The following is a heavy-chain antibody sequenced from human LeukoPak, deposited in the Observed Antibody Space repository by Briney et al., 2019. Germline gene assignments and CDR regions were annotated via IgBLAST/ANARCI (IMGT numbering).Heavy chain of an antibody. CDR2: IYHSGST. CDR3: ARLGYCSSTSCYYFDY. CDR1: GYSFSSGYY. V-gene: IGHV4-38-2*01. J-gene: IGHJ4*02. D-gene: IGHD2-2*01. Sequence: SETLSLTCAVSGYSFSSGYYWGWIRPPPGKGLEWIGSIYHSGSTYYNPSLKSRVTISVDTSKNQFSLKLSSVTAADTAVYYCARLGYCSSTSCYYFDYWGQGTLVTVSS.